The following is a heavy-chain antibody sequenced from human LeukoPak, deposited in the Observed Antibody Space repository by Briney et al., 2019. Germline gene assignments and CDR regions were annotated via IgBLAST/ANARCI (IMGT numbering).Heavy chain of an antibody. CDR2: IIPIFGTA. V-gene: IGHV1-69*01. J-gene: IGHJ4*02. CDR1: GGTFSSYA. Sequence: ASVKVSCKASGGTFSSYAISWVRQAPGQGLEWMGGIIPIFGTANYAQKFQGRVTITADESTSTAYMELSSLRSEDTAVYYCASSGYSSGWYFYWGQGTLVSVSS. D-gene: IGHD6-19*01. CDR3: ASSGYSSGWYFY.